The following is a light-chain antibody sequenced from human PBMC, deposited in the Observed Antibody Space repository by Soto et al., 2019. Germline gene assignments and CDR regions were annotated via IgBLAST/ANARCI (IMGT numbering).Light chain of an antibody. CDR3: MQHLHAPLT. V-gene: IGKV2-28*01. J-gene: IGKJ1*01. Sequence: DSVMTPSPLSLPVTPGEPASISCRSSQRHLNSKGYNYLDWYLQKPGQSPQLLIYLISNRASGVPDRFGGSWSGTDFTLKISRVEAEDGGVYYCMQHLHAPLTFGQGTKVEIK. CDR1: QRHLNSKGYNY. CDR2: LIS.